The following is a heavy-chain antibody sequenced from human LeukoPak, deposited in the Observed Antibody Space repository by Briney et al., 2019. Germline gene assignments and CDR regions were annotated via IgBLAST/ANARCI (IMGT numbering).Heavy chain of an antibody. CDR2: INHSGST. CDR3: ARGLQWLVRYYYYGMDV. CDR1: GGSFSGYY. V-gene: IGHV4-34*01. J-gene: IGHJ6*02. Sequence: SETLSLTCAVYGGSFSGYYWSWIRQPPGKGLEWIGEINHSGSTNYNPSLKSRVTISVDTSKNQFSLKLSSVTAADTAVYYCARGLQWLVRYYYYGMDVWGQGTTVTVSS. D-gene: IGHD6-19*01.